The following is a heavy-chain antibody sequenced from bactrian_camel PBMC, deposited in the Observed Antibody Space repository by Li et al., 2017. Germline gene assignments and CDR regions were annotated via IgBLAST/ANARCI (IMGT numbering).Heavy chain of an antibody. J-gene: IGHJ4*01. CDR3: VKERYIVVASRGYSH. V-gene: IGHV3S1*01. Sequence: VQLVESGGGSVEAGGSLRLSCAVSIYTDCMGWFRQAPGKGLEWVSYIISSGGVAYYSDSVKGRFTISRDNAKDTLYLQLSSLKTEDTAMYYCVKERYIVVASRGYSHWGQGTQVTVS. D-gene: IGHD2*01. CDR1: IYTDC. CDR2: IISSGGVA.